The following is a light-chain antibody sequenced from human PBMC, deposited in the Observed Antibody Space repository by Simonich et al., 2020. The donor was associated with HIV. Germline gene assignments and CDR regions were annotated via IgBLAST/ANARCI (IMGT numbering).Light chain of an antibody. CDR2: DAS. CDR1: QDISNF. J-gene: IGKJ4*01. Sequence: DIQMTQSPSSLSASVGDRVTITCQASQDISNFLNWYQQKPGEAPKFLIYDASYLETGVPSRFSGSGSGTDFTLTISSLQPEDFATYYCQQANSFPLTFGGGTKVEIK. V-gene: IGKV1-33*01. CDR3: QQANSFPLT.